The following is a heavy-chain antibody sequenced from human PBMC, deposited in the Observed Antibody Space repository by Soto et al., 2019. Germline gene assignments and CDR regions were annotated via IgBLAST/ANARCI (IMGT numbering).Heavy chain of an antibody. J-gene: IGHJ6*02. CDR1: GFSFNIFA. D-gene: IGHD3-22*01. V-gene: IGHV3-23*01. CDR2: ISGGGGST. CDR3: ARGFYYDSRCYYQTAENYGMDV. Sequence: GGSLRLSCAASGFSFNIFAMNWVRQAPGKGLEWVSGISGGGGSTYYADSVKGRFTISRDNSKNSLYLQMNSLRAEDTAVYYCARGFYYDSRCYYQTAENYGMDVWGQGTTVTVSS.